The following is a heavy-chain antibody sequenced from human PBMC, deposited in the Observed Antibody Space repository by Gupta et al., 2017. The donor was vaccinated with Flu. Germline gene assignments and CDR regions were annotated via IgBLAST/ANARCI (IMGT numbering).Heavy chain of an antibody. CDR3: AIEDLVEAGIYFDY. Sequence: EVQLVESGGGLVQPGGSLRLSCAASGFTVSRNYMSWVRQAPGKGLEWVSVIYSGGSTYYADSVKGRFTISRHNSKNTLYLQMNSLRAEDTTVYYCAIEDLVEAGIYFDYWGQGTLVTVSS. CDR2: IYSGGST. CDR1: GFTVSRNY. V-gene: IGHV3-53*04. D-gene: IGHD1-1*01. J-gene: IGHJ4*02.